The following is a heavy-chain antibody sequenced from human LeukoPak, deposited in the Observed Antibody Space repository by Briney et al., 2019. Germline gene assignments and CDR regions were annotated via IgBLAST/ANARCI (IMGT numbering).Heavy chain of an antibody. J-gene: IGHJ3*02. CDR2: INAGGGNT. D-gene: IGHD4-23*01. Sequence: GGSLRLSCAASGFTFNMYAMAWVRQAPGKGLEWVSGINAGGGNTYYADSVKGRFTISRDNSKNTLYLQMNSLRVEDTAIYYCAKIRYGGDVFDIWGQGTMVTVSS. V-gene: IGHV3-23*01. CDR3: AKIRYGGDVFDI. CDR1: GFTFNMYA.